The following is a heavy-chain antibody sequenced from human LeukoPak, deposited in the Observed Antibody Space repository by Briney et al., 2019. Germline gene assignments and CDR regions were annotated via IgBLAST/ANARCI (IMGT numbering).Heavy chain of an antibody. Sequence: GGSLRLSCAASGFTFSSYWMSWVRRAPGKGLEWVANIKQDGSEKYYVDSVKGRFTISRDNAKNSLYLQMNSLRAEDTAVYYCARGGSYCSSTRCYGTLGYFDLWGRGTLVTVSS. CDR2: IKQDGSEK. CDR1: GFTFSSYW. V-gene: IGHV3-7*01. CDR3: ARGGSYCSSTRCYGTLGYFDL. J-gene: IGHJ2*01. D-gene: IGHD2-2*01.